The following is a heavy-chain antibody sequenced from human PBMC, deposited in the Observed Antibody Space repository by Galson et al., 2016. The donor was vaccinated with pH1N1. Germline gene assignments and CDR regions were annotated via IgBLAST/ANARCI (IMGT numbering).Heavy chain of an antibody. CDR1: GFTFSSYW. Sequence: SLRLSCAGSGFTFSSYWMHWVRQAPGKGLEWVANIKQDGSDKYYVDSVKGRFTISRDNAKNSLYPQMNSLRAEDTVVYYCVRAVGAMEAYWGQGTLVTVSS. CDR2: IKQDGSDK. D-gene: IGHD2-15*01. V-gene: IGHV3-7*01. J-gene: IGHJ4*02. CDR3: VRAVGAMEAY.